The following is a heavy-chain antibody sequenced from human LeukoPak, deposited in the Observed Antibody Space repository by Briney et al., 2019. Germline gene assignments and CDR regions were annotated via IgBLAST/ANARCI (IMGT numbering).Heavy chain of an antibody. J-gene: IGHJ4*02. CDR2: IYYSGST. Sequence: SETLSLTCTVSGGSISSSSYYWGWIRQPPGKGLEWIGSIYYSGSTYYNPSLKSRVTISVDTSKNQFSLKLSSVTAADTAVYYCARAYDDYGDYHFGYWGQGTLVTVSS. CDR1: GGSISSSSYY. CDR3: ARAYDDYGDYHFGY. D-gene: IGHD4-17*01. V-gene: IGHV4-39*01.